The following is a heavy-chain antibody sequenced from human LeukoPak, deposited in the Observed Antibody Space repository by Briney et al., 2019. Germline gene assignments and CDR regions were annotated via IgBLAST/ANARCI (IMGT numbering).Heavy chain of an antibody. CDR2: ITGGGTTT. CDR3: AKMNGYFEY. Sequence: GVSLRLSCEASGLTCSNHGMSWVRQAPGKGLQWVSAITGGGTTTCYADSVKGRFTISRDNSRNMLYLQMSSLRAEDTAVYYCAKMNGYFEYWGQGALVPVSS. CDR1: GLTCSNHG. D-gene: IGHD1-1*01. V-gene: IGHV3-23*01. J-gene: IGHJ4*02.